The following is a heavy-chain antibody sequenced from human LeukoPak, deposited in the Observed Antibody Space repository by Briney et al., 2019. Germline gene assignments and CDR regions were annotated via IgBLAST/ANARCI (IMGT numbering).Heavy chain of an antibody. Sequence: PGGSLRLSCAASGFTFSSYAMSWVRQAPGKGLEWVSAISGSGGSTYYADSVKGRFTISRDNSKNTLYLQMNSLRAEDTAVYYCASFYSTLYYYGMDVWGQGTTVTVSS. D-gene: IGHD4-11*01. CDR3: ASFYSTLYYYGMDV. CDR2: ISGSGGST. V-gene: IGHV3-23*01. J-gene: IGHJ6*02. CDR1: GFTFSSYA.